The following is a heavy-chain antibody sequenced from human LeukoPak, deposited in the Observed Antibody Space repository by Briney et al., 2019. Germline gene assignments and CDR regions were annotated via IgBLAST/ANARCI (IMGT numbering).Heavy chain of an antibody. CDR2: ISSSSGYI. J-gene: IGHJ5*02. CDR3: ARGREGIAARWWVEEPRWYFIDP. CDR1: GFTLSTYS. V-gene: IGHV3-21*01. Sequence: GGSLRLSCAASGFTLSTYSMNWVRQAPGKGLEWVSSISSSSGYIYYADSVKGRFTISRDNAMNSLYLQMNSLRAEDTAVYYGARGREGIAARWWVEEPRWYFIDPWGQGTLVTVSS. D-gene: IGHD6-6*01.